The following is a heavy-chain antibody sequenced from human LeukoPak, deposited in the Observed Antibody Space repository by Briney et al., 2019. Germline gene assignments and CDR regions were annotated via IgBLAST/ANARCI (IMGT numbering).Heavy chain of an antibody. CDR2: INPNSGDS. D-gene: IGHD3-10*01. CDR1: GYTFTGYC. Sequence: EASVKVSCKDSGYTFTGYCMHWVRQAPGQGLEWMGWINPNSGDSNIAQNFQIRATMTRDKSISTIYMELRRLRFDDTAVYYCARGRDEIAYWGQGTLVTVSS. CDR3: ARGRDEIAY. V-gene: IGHV1-2*02. J-gene: IGHJ4*02.